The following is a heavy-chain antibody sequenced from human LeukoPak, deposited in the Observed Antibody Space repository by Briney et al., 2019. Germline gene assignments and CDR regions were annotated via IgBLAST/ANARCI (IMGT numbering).Heavy chain of an antibody. CDR2: MYSGVGA. D-gene: IGHD3-22*01. CDR3: ASTSRDGNGHYWE. V-gene: IGHV3-66*01. Sequence: PAGSLRLSCAASGFTVSNYISWVRQAPGKGLEWVSVMYSGVGAYYPHSVKGRFTISRDNSKNTLYLQMNSLRAEDTAVYYCASTSRDGNGHYWEWGQGTLVTVSS. CDR1: GFTVSNY. J-gene: IGHJ4*02.